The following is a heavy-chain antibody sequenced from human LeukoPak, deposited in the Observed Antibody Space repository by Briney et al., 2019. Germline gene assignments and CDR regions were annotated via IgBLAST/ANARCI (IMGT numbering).Heavy chain of an antibody. CDR2: INPNTGVT. CDR1: GYTFSDYY. Sequence: GASVKVSCKASGYTFSDYYIHRVRQAPGQGLEWMGWINPNTGVTNYAQKFQGRVTMTRDTSISTAYMELSRLKSDDTAVYYCAREFYDILTDYGYQWFAPWGQGTLVTVSS. V-gene: IGHV1-2*02. J-gene: IGHJ5*02. D-gene: IGHD3-9*01. CDR3: AREFYDILTDYGYQWFAP.